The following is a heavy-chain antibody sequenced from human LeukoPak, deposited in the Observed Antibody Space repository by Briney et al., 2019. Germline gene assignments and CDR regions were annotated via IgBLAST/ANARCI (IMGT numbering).Heavy chain of an antibody. V-gene: IGHV1-46*02. J-gene: IGHJ5*02. Sequence: ASVKVSCKASRSSFNYYSFHWERQAPGQGLEYMGRVNPTGGGTRYAQKFQGRVTMTRDMSTSSVYMDLTSLRSDDTAVYYCAREVSDFSGTYDWFDPWGQGTLVTVSS. D-gene: IGHD1-26*01. CDR3: AREVSDFSGTYDWFDP. CDR1: RSSFNYYS. CDR2: VNPTGGGT.